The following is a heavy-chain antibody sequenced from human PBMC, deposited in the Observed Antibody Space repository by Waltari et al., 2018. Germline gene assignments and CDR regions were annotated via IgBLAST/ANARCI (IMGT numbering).Heavy chain of an antibody. V-gene: IGHV1-69*01. CDR3: AKEGRWLQNYYYYGMDV. CDR1: GGTFSSYA. D-gene: IGHD5-12*01. J-gene: IGHJ6*02. Sequence: QVQLVQSGAEVKKPGSSVKVSCKASGGTFSSYAISWVRQAPGQGLEWMGGIIPIFGTANYAQKFQGRVTITADESTSTAYMELNSLRAEDTAVYYCAKEGRWLQNYYYYGMDVWGQGTTVTVSS. CDR2: IIPIFGTA.